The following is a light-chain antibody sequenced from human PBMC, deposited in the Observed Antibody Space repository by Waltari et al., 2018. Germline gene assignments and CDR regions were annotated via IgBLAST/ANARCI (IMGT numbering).Light chain of an antibody. V-gene: IGKV1-9*01. Sequence: IQLTQSPSFLPASVGARVTITCRASQGISSYLAWYQQKPGKAPKLLIYAASTLQSGVPSRFSGSGSGTEFTLTISSLQPEDFATYYCQQLNSYPLVTFGQGTKLEIK. J-gene: IGKJ2*01. CDR1: QGISSY. CDR2: AAS. CDR3: QQLNSYPLVT.